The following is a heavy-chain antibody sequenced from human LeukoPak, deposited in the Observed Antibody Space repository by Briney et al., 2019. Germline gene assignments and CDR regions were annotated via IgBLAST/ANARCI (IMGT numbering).Heavy chain of an antibody. V-gene: IGHV3-15*01. CDR2: INEAGAT. D-gene: IGHD5/OR15-5a*01. J-gene: IGHJ4*02. Sequence: GGSLRLSCAASGFTFSNAWMNWVRQAPGKGLEWVGRINEAGATAFSAPVRGRFTISRDDSKNTLYLQMNSLKIEDTALYYYTTVSLRSHFDYWGQGTLVTVSS. CDR1: GFTFSNAW. CDR3: TTVSLRSHFDY.